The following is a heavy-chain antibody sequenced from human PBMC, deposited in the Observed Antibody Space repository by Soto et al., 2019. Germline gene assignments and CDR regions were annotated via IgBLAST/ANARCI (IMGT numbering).Heavy chain of an antibody. CDR1: GFTFSNAG. CDR3: TTEYWGGLDS. CDR2: IKSKTDGGTI. J-gene: IGHJ4*02. V-gene: IGHV3-15*07. Sequence: EVQLVESGGGLVKPGGSLRLSCAASGFTFSNAGMNWVRQAPGKGLEWVGRIKSKTDGGTIDYTAPVKGRFTSSRDDSKHTLHLQMDSRKTEDTAVYFCTTEYWGGLDSWGLGTLVTVSS. D-gene: IGHD2-8*02.